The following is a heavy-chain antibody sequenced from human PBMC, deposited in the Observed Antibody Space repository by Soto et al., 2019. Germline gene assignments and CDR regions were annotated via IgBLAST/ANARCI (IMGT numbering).Heavy chain of an antibody. J-gene: IGHJ6*02. D-gene: IGHD2-2*01. CDR3: ARRQKVIVVVPAAMRYHYYGMDV. CDR2: IDPSDSYT. Sequence: GESLKISCKGSGYSFTSYWISWVRQMPGKGLEWMGRIDPSDSYTNYSPSFQGHVTISADKSISTAYLQWSSLKASDTAMYYCARRQKVIVVVPAAMRYHYYGMDVWGQGTTVTLSS. CDR1: GYSFTSYW. V-gene: IGHV5-10-1*01.